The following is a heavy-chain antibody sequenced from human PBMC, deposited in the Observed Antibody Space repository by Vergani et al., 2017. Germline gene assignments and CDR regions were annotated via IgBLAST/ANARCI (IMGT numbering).Heavy chain of an antibody. CDR1: GFTFSSYG. CDR2: ISYDGSNK. Sequence: QVQLVESGGGVVQPGRSLRLSCAASGFTFSSYGMHWVRQAPGKGLEWVAVISYDGSNKYYADSVKGRFTISRDNSKNTLYLQMNSLRAEDTAVYYCARDRFDWLLTTYYYYGMDVWGQGTTVTVSS. V-gene: IGHV3-30*03. J-gene: IGHJ6*02. D-gene: IGHD3-9*01. CDR3: ARDRFDWLLTTYYYYGMDV.